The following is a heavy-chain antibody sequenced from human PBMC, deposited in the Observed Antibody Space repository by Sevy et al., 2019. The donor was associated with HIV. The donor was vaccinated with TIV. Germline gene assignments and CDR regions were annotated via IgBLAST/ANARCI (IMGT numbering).Heavy chain of an antibody. CDR1: GGSISSRSYY. V-gene: IGHV4-61*01. CDR3: ARDCSWNGLDY. D-gene: IGHD1-1*01. CDR2: VYYSGST. Sequence: SETLSLTCTVSGGSISSRSYYWSWIRQPPGKGLEWIGSVYYSGSTNYNPSLKSRVTISVDTSKNQFFLKLSSVTAADTAVYYCARDCSWNGLDYWGQGTLVTVSS. J-gene: IGHJ4*02.